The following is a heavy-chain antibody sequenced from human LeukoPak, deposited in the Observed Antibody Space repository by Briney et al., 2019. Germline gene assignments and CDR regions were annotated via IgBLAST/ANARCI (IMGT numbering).Heavy chain of an antibody. CDR3: ARDPSTMWGYYYYYMDV. J-gene: IGHJ6*03. D-gene: IGHD7-27*01. V-gene: IGHV3-33*01. CDR2: IWYDGSNK. CDR1: GFTFSSYG. Sequence: GVLRLSCAASGFTFSSYGMHWVRQAPGKGLEWVAVIWYDGSNKYYADSVKGRFTISRDNSKNTLYLQMNSLRAEDTAVYYCARDPSTMWGYYYYYMDVWGKGTTVTVSS.